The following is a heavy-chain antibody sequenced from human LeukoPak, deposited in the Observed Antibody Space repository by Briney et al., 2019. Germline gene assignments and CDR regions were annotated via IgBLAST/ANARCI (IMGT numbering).Heavy chain of an antibody. CDR1: GFTFSSYA. Sequence: GGSLRLSCAASGFTFSSYAMHWVRQAPGKGLEWVAVISYDGSNKYYADSVKGRFTISRDNSKNTLYLQMNSLRAEDTAVYYCARVQGATILGYWGQGTLVTVSS. CDR2: ISYDGSNK. CDR3: ARVQGATILGY. V-gene: IGHV3-30*14. J-gene: IGHJ4*02. D-gene: IGHD5-12*01.